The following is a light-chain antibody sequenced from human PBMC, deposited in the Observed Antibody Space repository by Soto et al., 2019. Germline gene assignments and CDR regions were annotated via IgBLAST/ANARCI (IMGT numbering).Light chain of an antibody. V-gene: IGLV1-40*01. Sequence: QSVLTQPPPMSGAPGQRVTISCTGSSSNIGAGYEVHWYQHLPGKAPKLLIYGNTNRPSGVPDRFSGSKSGTSASLAITGLQAEDEADYYCQSYDSSLSASYVFGGGTKLTVL. CDR1: SSNIGAGYE. J-gene: IGLJ1*01. CDR2: GNT. CDR3: QSYDSSLSASYV.